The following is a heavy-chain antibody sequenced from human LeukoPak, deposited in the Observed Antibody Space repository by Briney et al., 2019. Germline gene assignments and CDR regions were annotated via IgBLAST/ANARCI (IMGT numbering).Heavy chain of an antibody. CDR1: GGSLINYY. D-gene: IGHD3-3*01. J-gene: IGHJ6*03. Sequence: SQTLSLTRTVSGGSLINYYWSWVRGPPGKGLEWGVYVYYTGVTNYDPSLTSRVFLSLGASRNHCSLRLYSVTAADTAVYYCARLLPNTFPGLPYDFHYLDVWGKGTTVTDSS. V-gene: IGHV4-59*01. CDR3: ARLLPNTFPGLPYDFHYLDV. CDR2: VYYTGVT.